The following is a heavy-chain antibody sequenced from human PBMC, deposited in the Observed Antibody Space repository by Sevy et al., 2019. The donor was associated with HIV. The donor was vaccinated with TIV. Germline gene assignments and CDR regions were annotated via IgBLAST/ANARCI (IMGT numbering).Heavy chain of an antibody. CDR3: ARGEYYESSGYYY. V-gene: IGHV3-7*01. J-gene: IGHJ4*02. Sequence: GGSLRLSCAASGFTFSSYWMNWVRRAPGKGLEWVANIKQDGSEKYYVDSVKGRFTISRDNAKNSLYLQMDSLRAEDTAVYYCARGEYYESSGYYYWGQGTLVTVSS. CDR2: IKQDGSEK. D-gene: IGHD3-22*01. CDR1: GFTFSSYW.